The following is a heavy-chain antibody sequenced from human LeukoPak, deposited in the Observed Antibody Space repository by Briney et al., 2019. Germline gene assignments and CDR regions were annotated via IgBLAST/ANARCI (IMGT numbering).Heavy chain of an antibody. D-gene: IGHD3-10*01. Sequence: GASVKVSCKASGGTFSSYAICWVRQAPGQGLEWMGGIIPIFGTANYAQKFQGRVTITADESTSTAYMELSSLRSEDTAVYYCAREILASGSYYIRWFDPWGQGTLVTVSS. CDR2: IIPIFGTA. CDR3: AREILASGSYYIRWFDP. J-gene: IGHJ5*02. V-gene: IGHV1-69*13. CDR1: GGTFSSYA.